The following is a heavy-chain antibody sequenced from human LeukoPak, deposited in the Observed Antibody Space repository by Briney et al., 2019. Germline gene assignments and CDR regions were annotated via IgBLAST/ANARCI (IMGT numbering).Heavy chain of an antibody. CDR1: GFTFSRYA. CDR2: INTDSSDI. CDR3: ARDTFQPGLIDS. J-gene: IGHJ4*02. D-gene: IGHD2-2*01. V-gene: IGHV3-21*05. Sequence: GGSLRLSCAASGFTFSRYAMNWVRQAPGKGLEWVSYINTDSSDIHYADSVKCRFTISRDNARNTLYLQLSSLRAEDSAVYYCARDTFQPGLIDSWGQGTLVTVPS.